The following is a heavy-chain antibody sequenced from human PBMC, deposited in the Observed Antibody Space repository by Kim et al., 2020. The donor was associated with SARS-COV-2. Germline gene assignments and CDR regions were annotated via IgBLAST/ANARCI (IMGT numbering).Heavy chain of an antibody. D-gene: IGHD6-25*01. Sequence: GGSLRLSCAASGFTFGDYAMHWVRQAPGKGLEWVAGISWHSGSICYADSVKGRFTISRDNAKNSLYLQMNSLRAEDTALYYCAKDLSAGIAAALFDSWGPGTLPSVSS. J-gene: IGHJ4*02. CDR3: AKDLSAGIAAALFDS. V-gene: IGHV3-9*01. CDR2: ISWHSGSI. CDR1: GFTFGDYA.